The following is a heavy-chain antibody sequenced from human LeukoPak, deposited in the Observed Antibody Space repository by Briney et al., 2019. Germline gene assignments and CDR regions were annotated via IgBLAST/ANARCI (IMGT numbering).Heavy chain of an antibody. CDR2: ISYDGSNK. D-gene: IGHD3-22*01. J-gene: IGHJ6*02. CDR3: ARDIYYYDSSGYYGYYYYYYGTDV. CDR1: GFTFSSYA. V-gene: IGHV3-30-3*01. Sequence: PGGSLRLSCAASGFTFSSYAMHWVHQAPGKGLEWVAVISYDGSNKYYADSVKGRFTISRDNSKNTLYLQMNSLRAEDTAVYYCARDIYYYDSSGYYGYYYYYYGTDVWGQGTTVTVSS.